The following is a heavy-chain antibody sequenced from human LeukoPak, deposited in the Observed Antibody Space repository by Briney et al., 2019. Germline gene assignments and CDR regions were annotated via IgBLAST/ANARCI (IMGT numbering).Heavy chain of an antibody. CDR1: GFTFNSYA. CDR2: ISGSGVST. Sequence: GGSLRLSCAASGFTFNSYAMSWVRQAPGKGLEWVSVISGSGVSTHYADSVRGRFTISRDNSKNTLYLQMNSLRAEDTAVYYCAKESPSFDYWGQGTQVTVSS. V-gene: IGHV3-23*01. J-gene: IGHJ4*02. CDR3: AKESPSFDY.